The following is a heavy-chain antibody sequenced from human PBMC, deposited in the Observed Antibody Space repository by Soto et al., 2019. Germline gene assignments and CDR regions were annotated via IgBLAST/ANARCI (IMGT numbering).Heavy chain of an antibody. V-gene: IGHV4-39*01. CDR2: IYYSGST. Sequence: QLQLQESGPGLVKPSETLSLTCTVSGGSISSSSYYWGWIRQPPGKGLEWIGSIYYSGSTYYNPSLKSRVTISVDTSKNQFSLKLSSVTAADTAVYYCARGRLLWFGEWGWFDPWGQGTLVTVSS. CDR1: GGSISSSSYY. J-gene: IGHJ5*02. D-gene: IGHD3-10*01. CDR3: ARGRLLWFGEWGWFDP.